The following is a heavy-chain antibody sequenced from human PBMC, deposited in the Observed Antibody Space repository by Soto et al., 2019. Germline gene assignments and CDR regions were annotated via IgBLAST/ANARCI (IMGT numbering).Heavy chain of an antibody. CDR3: ARDLAVAGILYYYYYYGMDV. J-gene: IGHJ6*02. D-gene: IGHD6-19*01. V-gene: IGHV4-31*03. CDR2: IYYSGST. Sequence: SETLSLTCTVSGGSISSGGYYWSWIRQHPGKGLEWIGYIYYSGSTYYNPSLKSRVTISVDTSKNQFSLKLSSVTAADTAVYYCARDLAVAGILYYYYYYGMDVWGQGTTVTVS. CDR1: GGSISSGGYY.